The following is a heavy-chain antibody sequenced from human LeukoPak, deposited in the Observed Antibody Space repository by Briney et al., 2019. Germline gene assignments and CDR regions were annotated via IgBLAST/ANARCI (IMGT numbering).Heavy chain of an antibody. Sequence: PSETLSLTCTVSGGSISSYYWSWIRQPPGKGLEWIGYIYYSGSTNYNPSLKSRVTISVDTSKNQFSLKLSSVTAADTAVYYCARASRTFRGEFDWLSPDDYYYYMDVWGKGTTVTISS. J-gene: IGHJ6*03. CDR2: IYYSGST. V-gene: IGHV4-59*01. CDR3: ARASRTFRGEFDWLSPDDYYYYMDV. CDR1: GGSISSYY. D-gene: IGHD3-9*01.